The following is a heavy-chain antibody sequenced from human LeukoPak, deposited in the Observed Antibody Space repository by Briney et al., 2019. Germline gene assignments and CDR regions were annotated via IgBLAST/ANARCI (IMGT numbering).Heavy chain of an antibody. Sequence: GASLKVSFKASGYTYSGYYVHWVRQAPAQGLQWMEWINPNSGDTNNAQKFQGGVTMTRDTSIRTAYMGLSRLTFEDTAVFYFAREVTGMIGPTVYWGQGTLVTVSS. V-gene: IGHV1-2*02. CDR2: INPNSGDT. CDR3: AREVTGMIGPTVY. J-gene: IGHJ4*02. CDR1: GYTYSGYY. D-gene: IGHD1-20*01.